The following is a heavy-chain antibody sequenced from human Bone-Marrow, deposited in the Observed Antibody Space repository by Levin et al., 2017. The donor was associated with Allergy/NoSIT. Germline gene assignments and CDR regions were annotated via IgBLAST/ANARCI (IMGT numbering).Heavy chain of an antibody. CDR1: GFTFSRYW. Sequence: PSETLSLTCAASGFTFSRYWMTWVRQAPGKGLEWVATIKQDGSDEYYVDSVRGRFSISRDNAKRSLYLQMISLRDEDTAVYYCATGGEDDFPMGDYFEYWGQGTLVTVSS. CDR3: ATGGEDDFPMGDYFEY. V-gene: IGHV3-7*01. D-gene: IGHD3/OR15-3a*01. J-gene: IGHJ4*02. CDR2: IKQDGSDE.